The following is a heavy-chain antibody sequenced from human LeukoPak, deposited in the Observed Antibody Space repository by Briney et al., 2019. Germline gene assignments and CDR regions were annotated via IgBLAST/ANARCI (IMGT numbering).Heavy chain of an antibody. CDR3: ARDGVVVASTQLYGMDV. J-gene: IGHJ6*02. Sequence: KPSDTLSLTCTVSGGSISSGSYYWSWIRQPAGKGLEWFGCIYTSGSTNYNPSLKSRVTISVDTSKNQFSLKLSSVTAADTAVYYCARDGVVVASTQLYGMDVWGQGTTVTVSS. CDR2: IYTSGST. D-gene: IGHD2-15*01. CDR1: GGSISSGSYY. V-gene: IGHV4-61*02.